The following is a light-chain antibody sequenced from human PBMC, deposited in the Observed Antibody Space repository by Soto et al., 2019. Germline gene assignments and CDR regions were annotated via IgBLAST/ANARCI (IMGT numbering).Light chain of an antibody. J-gene: IGKJ3*01. CDR3: HQYNTWPFFT. V-gene: IGKV3-15*01. Sequence: EIVMTQSPATLSVSPGERATLSCRASQSVSSNLAWYQHRPGQAPRLLINGASTRATGIPGRFSGSGSGTEFTLTISSLQSEDIAVYYCHQYNTWPFFTFGPGTRVDI. CDR2: GAS. CDR1: QSVSSN.